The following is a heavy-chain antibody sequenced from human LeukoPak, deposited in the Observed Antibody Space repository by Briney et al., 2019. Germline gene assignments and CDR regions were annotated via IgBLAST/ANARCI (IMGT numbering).Heavy chain of an antibody. CDR1: GGSISSGSYY. CDR2: IYTSGST. D-gene: IGHD6-19*01. V-gene: IGHV4-61*02. J-gene: IGHJ6*03. Sequence: SETLSLTCTVSGGSISSGSYYWSWIRQPAGKGLEWIGRIYTSGSTNYNPSLKSRVTISVDTSKNQFSLKLSSVTAADTAVYYCARGLAVAGNPFYYYYYYMDVWGKGTTVTISS. CDR3: ARGLAVAGNPFYYYYYYMDV.